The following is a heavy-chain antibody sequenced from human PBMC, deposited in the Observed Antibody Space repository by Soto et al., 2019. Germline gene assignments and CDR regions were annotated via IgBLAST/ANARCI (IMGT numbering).Heavy chain of an antibody. D-gene: IGHD3-3*01. J-gene: IGHJ6*02. Sequence: EVQLVESGGGLVKPGGSLRLSCAASGFTFSNAWMNWVRQAPGKGLEWVGRIKSKTDGGTTDYAAPVKGRFTISRDDSKNTLYLQMKSLKSEDTAVYYCTMFGVAKYGMDVWGQGTTVTVSS. CDR2: IKSKTDGGTT. V-gene: IGHV3-15*07. CDR1: GFTFSNAW. CDR3: TMFGVAKYGMDV.